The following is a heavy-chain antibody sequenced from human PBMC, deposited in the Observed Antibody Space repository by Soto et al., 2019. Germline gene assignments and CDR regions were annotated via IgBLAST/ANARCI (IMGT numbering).Heavy chain of an antibody. J-gene: IGHJ3*02. V-gene: IGHV3-7*01. CDR3: ARFRGPAARGRGGLLVLFDI. CDR1: GFTFSSYW. CDR2: IKQDGSEK. D-gene: IGHD2-2*01. Sequence: EVQLVESGGGLVQPGGSLRLSCAASGFTFSSYWMSWVRQAPGKGLEWVANIKQDGSEKYYVDSVKGRFTISRDNAKNSLYLQMNSLRAEDTAVYYCARFRGPAARGRGGLLVLFDIWGQGTMVTVSS.